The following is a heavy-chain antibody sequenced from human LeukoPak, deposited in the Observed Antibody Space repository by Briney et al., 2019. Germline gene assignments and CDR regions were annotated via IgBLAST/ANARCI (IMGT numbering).Heavy chain of an antibody. CDR3: ARGTYYYGSGSPALDY. CDR1: GGSISSYY. D-gene: IGHD3-10*01. CDR2: IYYSGST. V-gene: IGHV4-59*01. Sequence: SETLSLTRTVSGGSISSYYWSWIRQPPGKGLEWIGYIYYSGSTNYNPSLKSRVTISVDTSKNQFSLKLSSVTAADTAVYYCARGTYYYGSGSPALDYWGQGTLVTVSS. J-gene: IGHJ4*02.